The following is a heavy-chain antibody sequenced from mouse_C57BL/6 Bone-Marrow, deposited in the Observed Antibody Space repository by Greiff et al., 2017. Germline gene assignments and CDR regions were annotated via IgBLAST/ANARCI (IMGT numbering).Heavy chain of an antibody. V-gene: IGHV1-42*01. CDR3: ARDYHWYFYV. D-gene: IGHD2-4*01. CDR2: INPSTGGT. Sequence: EVKLQESGPELVKPGASVKISCKASGYSFTGYYMNWVKQSPEQSLEWIGEINPSTGGTTYNQKFKAKATLTVDNSSSTAYMQLKSLTSEDSAVYYCARDYHWYFYVWGTGTTVTVSS. CDR1: GYSFTGYY. J-gene: IGHJ1*03.